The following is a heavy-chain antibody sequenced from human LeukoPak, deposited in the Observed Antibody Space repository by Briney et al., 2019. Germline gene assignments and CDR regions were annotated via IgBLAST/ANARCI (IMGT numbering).Heavy chain of an antibody. V-gene: IGHV1-18*01. D-gene: IGHD2-2*01. CDR2: ISAYNGNT. Sequence: ASVKVSCKASGYTFTSYGISWVRQAPGQGLEWMGWISAYNGNTNYAQKLQGRVTMTTDTSTSTAYMELRSLRSDDTAAYYCARVRYQLLLGYYYYMDVWGKGTTVTVSS. CDR1: GYTFTSYG. J-gene: IGHJ6*03. CDR3: ARVRYQLLLGYYYYMDV.